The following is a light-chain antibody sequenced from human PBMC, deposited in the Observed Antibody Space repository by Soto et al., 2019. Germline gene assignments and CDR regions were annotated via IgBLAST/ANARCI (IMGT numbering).Light chain of an antibody. Sequence: EIVLTQSPGTLSLSPGERATLSCRASQSVSSNFLAWYQQKPGQAPRLLIYGASSRATAIPDRFSGSGSGTDFTLTISRLEPEDFALYYCQQYGGSPITFGLGTRLEIK. CDR1: QSVSSNF. CDR2: GAS. V-gene: IGKV3-20*01. CDR3: QQYGGSPIT. J-gene: IGKJ5*01.